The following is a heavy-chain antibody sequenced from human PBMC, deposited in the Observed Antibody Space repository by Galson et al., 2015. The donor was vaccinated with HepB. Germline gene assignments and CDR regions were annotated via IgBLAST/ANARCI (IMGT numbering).Heavy chain of an antibody. J-gene: IGHJ3*02. Sequence: QSGAEVKKPGESLRISCKGSGYSFTSYWISWVRQMPGKGLEWMGRIDPSDSYTNYSPSLQGHVTISADKSISTAYLQWSSLKASDTAMYYCARHSGIVAATSAFDIWGQVRMVTVSS. CDR2: IDPSDSYT. V-gene: IGHV5-10-1*01. CDR3: ARHSGIVAATSAFDI. D-gene: IGHD1-26*01. CDR1: GYSFTSYW.